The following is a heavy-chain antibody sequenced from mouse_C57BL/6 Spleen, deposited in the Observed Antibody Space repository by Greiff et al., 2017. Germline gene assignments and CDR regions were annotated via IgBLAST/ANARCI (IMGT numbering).Heavy chain of an antibody. CDR1: GFTFSDYY. J-gene: IGHJ2*01. V-gene: IGHV5-16*01. Sequence: EVKLMESEGGLVQPGSSMKLSCTASGFTFSDYYMAWVRQVPEKGLEWVANINYDGSSTYYLDSLKSRFIISRDNAKNILYLQMSSLKSEDTATYYCARGCWDYFDYWGQGTTLTVSS. D-gene: IGHD4-1*01. CDR3: ARGCWDYFDY. CDR2: INYDGSST.